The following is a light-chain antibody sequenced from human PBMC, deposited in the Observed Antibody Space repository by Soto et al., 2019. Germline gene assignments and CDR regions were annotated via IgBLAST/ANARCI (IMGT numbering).Light chain of an antibody. CDR2: DAS. Sequence: DIHMTQSPSTLSSSFVDRVTITCRAIESISTWLACYQQKPGSAPKLLIYDASNLESGVPSRFSGSSSGTAFILTIASVQPDDFATYYCQQYTGTFGQGTRLEIK. V-gene: IGKV1-5*01. CDR1: ESISTW. J-gene: IGKJ5*01. CDR3: QQYTGT.